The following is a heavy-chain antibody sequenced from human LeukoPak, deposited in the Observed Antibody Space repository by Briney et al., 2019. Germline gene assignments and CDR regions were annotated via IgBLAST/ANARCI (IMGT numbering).Heavy chain of an antibody. V-gene: IGHV1-2*02. Sequence: ASVKVSCKASGYTFTGYYMHWVRQAPGQGLEWMGWMNPYSGGTNYAQKFQGRVTMTRDTSISTAYMELRRLSSDDAAIYYCARPYCNGGSCHDYFDYWGQGTLVSVSS. J-gene: IGHJ4*02. CDR1: GYTFTGYY. CDR3: ARPYCNGGSCHDYFDY. CDR2: MNPYSGGT. D-gene: IGHD2-15*01.